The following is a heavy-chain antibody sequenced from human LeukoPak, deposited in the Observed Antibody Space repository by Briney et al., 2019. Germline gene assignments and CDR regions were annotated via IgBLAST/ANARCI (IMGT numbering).Heavy chain of an antibody. Sequence: PGGSLRLSSEAPGFTFSHYWMSWVRQVPGKGPEWVANIKQDSSASFYLDSMKGRVTISRDNAKNSLYLQMYSLRVEDTAVYYCVGSLGYWGQGTLVTVSS. CDR2: IKQDSSAS. CDR3: VGSLGY. V-gene: IGHV3-7*01. CDR1: GFTFSHYW. J-gene: IGHJ4*02.